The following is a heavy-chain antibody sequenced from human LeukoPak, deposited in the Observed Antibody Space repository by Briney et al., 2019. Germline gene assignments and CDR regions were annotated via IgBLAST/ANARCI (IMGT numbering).Heavy chain of an antibody. J-gene: IGHJ4*02. D-gene: IGHD1-26*01. V-gene: IGHV3-53*01. CDR1: GFTVSSNY. CDR2: IYSGGST. Sequence: GGSLRLSCAASGFTVSSNYMSWVRQAPGKGLEWVSVIYSGGSTYYADSVKRRFTISTDNSNNTMYLQMNSLRAEDTAVYYCARYSGSYYYFDYWGQGTLVTVSS. CDR3: ARYSGSYYYFDY.